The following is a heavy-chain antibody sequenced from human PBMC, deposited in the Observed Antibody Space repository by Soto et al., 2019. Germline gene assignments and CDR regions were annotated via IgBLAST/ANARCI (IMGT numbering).Heavy chain of an antibody. Sequence: GGSLRLSCAASGFTFSSYGMHWVRQAPGKGLEWVAVISYDGSNKYYADSVKGRFTISRDNSKNTLYLQMNSLRAEDTAVYYCAKGNYYDSSGYYANWFDPWGQGTMVTVYS. J-gene: IGHJ5*02. CDR2: ISYDGSNK. V-gene: IGHV3-30*18. D-gene: IGHD3-22*01. CDR1: GFTFSSYG. CDR3: AKGNYYDSSGYYANWFDP.